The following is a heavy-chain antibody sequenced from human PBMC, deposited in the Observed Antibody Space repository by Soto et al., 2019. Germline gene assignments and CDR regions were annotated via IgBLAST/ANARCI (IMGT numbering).Heavy chain of an antibody. CDR2: IIPILGLT. CDR3: AGQSPGAGDRAFDL. V-gene: IGHV1-69*02. D-gene: IGHD3-16*01. J-gene: IGHJ3*01. CDR1: GGTFNSYT. Sequence: QVQLVQSGAELKKPGSSVKVSCKPSGGTFNSYTFGWVRQAPGQGLEWVGRIIPILGLTNNAQKFQGRLTVTADKSTATASMELSSLRSEDTAIYYCAGQSPGAGDRAFDLWGQGTMVTVSS.